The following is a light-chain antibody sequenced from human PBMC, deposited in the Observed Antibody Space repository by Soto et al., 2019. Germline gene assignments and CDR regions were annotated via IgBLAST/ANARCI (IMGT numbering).Light chain of an antibody. J-gene: IGKJ4*01. CDR1: QSVRSN. V-gene: IGKV3-15*01. Sequence: IVMTQSPASLSLSPGERATLSCGASQSVRSNLAWYQQKPGQAPRLLIYGASTRATGIPARFSGSGSGTEFTLTISSLQSEDFAVYYCQQRTDWLLTFGGGTKVDTK. CDR3: QQRTDWLLT. CDR2: GAS.